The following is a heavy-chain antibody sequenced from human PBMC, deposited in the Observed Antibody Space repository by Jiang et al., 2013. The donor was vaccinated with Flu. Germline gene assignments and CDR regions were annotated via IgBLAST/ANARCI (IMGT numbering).Heavy chain of an antibody. CDR3: AHTYYYDTSGKTFGY. D-gene: IGHD3-22*01. CDR2: IYWDNNK. J-gene: IGHJ4*02. Sequence: KPTQTLTLTCTFSGFSLTTNGVAVNWIRQPPGEALEWLALIYWDNNKYYSTSLKTRVTVSKDTSKNQVVLTMTNMDPVDSATYYCAHTYYYDTSGKTFGYWGQGTLVTVSS. CDR1: GFSLTTNGVA. V-gene: IGHV2-70*01.